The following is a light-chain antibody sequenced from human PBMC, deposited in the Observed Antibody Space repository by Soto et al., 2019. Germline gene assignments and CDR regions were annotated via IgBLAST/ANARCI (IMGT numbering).Light chain of an antibody. CDR3: QSYDSSLSVV. J-gene: IGLJ2*01. CDR2: GNS. CDR1: SSNIGAGYD. Sequence: VLTQPPSVSGAPGQRVTISCTGSSSNIGAGYDVHWYQQLPGTAPKLLIYGNSNRPSGVPDRFPGSKSGTSASLAITGLQAEDEADYYCQSYDSSLSVVFGGGTKLTVL. V-gene: IGLV1-40*01.